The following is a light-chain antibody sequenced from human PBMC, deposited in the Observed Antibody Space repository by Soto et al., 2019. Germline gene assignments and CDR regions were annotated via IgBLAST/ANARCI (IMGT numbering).Light chain of an antibody. J-gene: IGLJ1*01. Sequence: QSALTQPASVSGSPGQSITISCTGTSSDVGGYNYVSWYQQHPGKAPKLMIYDVSNRPSGVSNRFSGSKSGNTASLTISGLQAEDEADYYCSSYTSSSTGVFGTGTKATV. CDR2: DVS. V-gene: IGLV2-14*01. CDR3: SSYTSSSTGV. CDR1: SSDVGGYNY.